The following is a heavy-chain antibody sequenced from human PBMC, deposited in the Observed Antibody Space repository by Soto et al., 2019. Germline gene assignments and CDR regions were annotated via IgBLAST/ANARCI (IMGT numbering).Heavy chain of an antibody. J-gene: IGHJ4*02. CDR1: GGSFSGYY. CDR3: ARTLAPTDYGDSPVLYYFDY. Sequence: SETLSLTCAVYGGSFSGYYWSWIRQPPGKGLEWIGEINHSGSTNYNPSLKSRVTISVDTSKNQFSLKLSSVTAADTAVYYCARTLAPTDYGDSPVLYYFDYWGQGTLVTVSS. D-gene: IGHD4-17*01. V-gene: IGHV4-34*01. CDR2: INHSGST.